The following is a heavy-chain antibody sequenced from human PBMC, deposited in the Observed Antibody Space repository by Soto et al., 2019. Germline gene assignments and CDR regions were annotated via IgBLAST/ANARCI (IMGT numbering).Heavy chain of an antibody. CDR3: ATDAGTYELDY. Sequence: QVQLVQSGAEVKKPGASVKVSCKASGYPFTSYGITWVRQAPGQGLEWMGWISANNGNTNYAQTVQGRVTLTTDTFTSTAYMEQRSMRSDDTAVDYWATDAGTYELDYWVHGTLVSV. J-gene: IGHJ4*01. CDR2: ISANNGNT. D-gene: IGHD5-12*01. CDR1: GYPFTSYG. V-gene: IGHV1-18*01.